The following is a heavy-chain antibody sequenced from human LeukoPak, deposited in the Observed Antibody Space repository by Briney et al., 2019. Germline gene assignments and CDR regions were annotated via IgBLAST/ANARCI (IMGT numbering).Heavy chain of an antibody. CDR1: GYTFTGYY. D-gene: IGHD3-10*02. Sequence: ASVKVSCKASGYTFTGYYMHWVRQAPGQGLEWMGWMNPNSGNTGYAQKFQGRVTITRNTSISTAYMELSSLRSEDTAVYYCARDYVRRKKGEIGYWGQGTLVTVSS. V-gene: IGHV1-8*03. CDR3: ARDYVRRKKGEIGY. CDR2: MNPNSGNT. J-gene: IGHJ4*02.